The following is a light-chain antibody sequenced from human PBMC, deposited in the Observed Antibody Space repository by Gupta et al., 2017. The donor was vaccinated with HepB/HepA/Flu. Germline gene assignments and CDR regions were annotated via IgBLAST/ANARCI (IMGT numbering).Light chain of an antibody. Sequence: VLTQSPSASASLGASVKLTCTLSSGHSTYAIAWHQQQPEKGPRYLMKVKSDGSHTKGDGIPDRFSGSSSGAERYLTISSLQSDDEADYYCQTWGAGIRLFGTGTKVTVL. CDR2: VKSDGSH. CDR3: QTWGAGIRL. J-gene: IGLJ1*01. CDR1: SGHSTYA. V-gene: IGLV4-69*01.